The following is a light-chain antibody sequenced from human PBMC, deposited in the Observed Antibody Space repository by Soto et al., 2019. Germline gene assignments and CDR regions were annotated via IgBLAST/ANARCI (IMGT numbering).Light chain of an antibody. CDR1: SSNIGSKY. CDR3: AAWDAGVSGPA. CDR2: RNN. V-gene: IGLV1-47*01. J-gene: IGLJ2*01. Sequence: QSVLTQPPSASGTPGQRVTISCSGSSSNIGSKYVYWYQQLPGTAPKLLMYRNNQRPSGVPDRFSGYKSGTSGSLAISGLRSEDEADYYCAAWDAGVSGPAFGGGTKLTVL.